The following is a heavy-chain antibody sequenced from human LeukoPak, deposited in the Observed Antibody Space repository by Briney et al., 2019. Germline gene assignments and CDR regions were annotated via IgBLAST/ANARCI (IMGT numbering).Heavy chain of an antibody. J-gene: IGHJ4*02. V-gene: IGHV5-51*01. Sequence: GESLKISCKGSGYSFTSYGIGWVRQMPGKGLEWMGIIYPGDSDTRYSPSFQGQVTISADKSISTAYLQWSSLKASDTAMYYCARRSCTNGVCYTGHRTFDYWGQGTLVTVSS. D-gene: IGHD2-8*01. CDR2: IYPGDSDT. CDR3: ARRSCTNGVCYTGHRTFDY. CDR1: GYSFTSYG.